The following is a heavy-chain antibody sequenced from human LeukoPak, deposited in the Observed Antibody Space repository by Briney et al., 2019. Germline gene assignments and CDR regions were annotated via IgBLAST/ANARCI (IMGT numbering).Heavy chain of an antibody. Sequence: GGSLRLSCAASGFNFSSYAMHWVRQAPGKGLEYVSAISSNGGSTYYANSVKGRFTISRDNSKNTLNLQMGSLRAEDMAVYYCARGYCSSTSCYYYMDVWGKGTTVTVSS. CDR2: ISSNGGST. CDR1: GFNFSSYA. J-gene: IGHJ6*03. D-gene: IGHD2-2*01. CDR3: ARGYCSSTSCYYYMDV. V-gene: IGHV3-64*01.